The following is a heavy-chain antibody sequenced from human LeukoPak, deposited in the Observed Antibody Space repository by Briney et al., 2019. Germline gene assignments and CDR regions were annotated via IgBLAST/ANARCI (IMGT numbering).Heavy chain of an antibody. CDR2: IYYSGST. D-gene: IGHD3-22*01. CDR3: ARNPLYDSSGYGDYYYYGMDV. Sequence: SETLSLTCTVSGGSISSYYWSWIRQPPGKGLEWIGYIYYSGSTNYNPSLKSRVTISVDTSKTQFSLKLRSVTAADTAVYYCARNPLYDSSGYGDYYYYGMDVWGQGTTVTVSS. V-gene: IGHV4-59*01. J-gene: IGHJ6*02. CDR1: GGSISSYY.